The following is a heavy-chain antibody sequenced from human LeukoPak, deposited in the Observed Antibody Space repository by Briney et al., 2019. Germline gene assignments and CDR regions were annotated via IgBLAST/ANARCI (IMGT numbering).Heavy chain of an antibody. Sequence: ETLSLTCTVSGGSISSSNYCWGWIRQPPGKGLEWIGHIYYSGSTSYSPSLKSRVTMSLDTSKNQFSLILTSVTAADTAVYYCARGRPTYLIDSWGQGTLVTVSS. D-gene: IGHD2/OR15-2a*01. CDR1: GGSISSSNYC. V-gene: IGHV4-61*05. CDR2: IYYSGST. CDR3: ARGRPTYLIDS. J-gene: IGHJ4*02.